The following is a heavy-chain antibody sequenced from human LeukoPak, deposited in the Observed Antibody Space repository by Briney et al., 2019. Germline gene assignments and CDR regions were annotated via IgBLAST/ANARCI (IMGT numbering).Heavy chain of an antibody. Sequence: ASVKVSCKASGGTFSSYAISWVRQAPGQGLEWMGWINPNSGGTKSAQKFQGRVTMTRDTSISTDYMELSRLRSDDTAVYYCARDPYDSSSYYYSYFDYWGQGTLVTVSS. V-gene: IGHV1-2*02. D-gene: IGHD3-22*01. CDR3: ARDPYDSSSYYYSYFDY. CDR1: GGTFSSYA. J-gene: IGHJ4*02. CDR2: INPNSGGT.